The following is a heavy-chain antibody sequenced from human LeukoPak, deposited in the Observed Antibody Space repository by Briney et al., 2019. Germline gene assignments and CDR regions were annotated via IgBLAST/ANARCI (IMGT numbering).Heavy chain of an antibody. CDR2: INTDGTVT. CDR3: ATKQWLAPPPDS. V-gene: IGHV3-74*01. D-gene: IGHD6-19*01. J-gene: IGHJ4*02. CDR1: GFTFSKYW. Sequence: GGSLRLSCAASGFTFSKYWMLWVRQAPGKGLESVSRINTDGTVTTYADSVKGRFTVSRGNADNTMFLQMDSVRDEDTAVYYCATKQWLAPPPDSWGQGTPVTVSS.